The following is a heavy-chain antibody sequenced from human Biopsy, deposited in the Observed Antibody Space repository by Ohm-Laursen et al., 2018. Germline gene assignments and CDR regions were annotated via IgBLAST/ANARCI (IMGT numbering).Heavy chain of an antibody. CDR3: VKDRGGARASFHY. J-gene: IGHJ4*02. V-gene: IGHV3-9*01. CDR1: GFIFDDYD. CDR2: INRDSDTA. Sequence: SLRLSCAASGFIFDDYDMHWVRQAPGKGLEWVSRINRDSDTADYVESVRGRFTISRDNARKTLFLQMNSLRPEDTALYYCVKDRGGARASFHYWGQGIRVAVSS. D-gene: IGHD3-16*01.